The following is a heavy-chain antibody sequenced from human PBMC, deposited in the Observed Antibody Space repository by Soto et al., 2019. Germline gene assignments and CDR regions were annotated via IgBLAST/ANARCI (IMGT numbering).Heavy chain of an antibody. Sequence: QVQLVESGGGVVQPGRSLRLSCAASGFTFSSYGMHWVRQAPGKGLEWVAVIWYDGSNKYYADSVKGRFTISRDNSKNTLYLQMNSLRAEGTAVYYCARDFGCSSNSCYGPYYYYMDVWGKGTTVTVSS. D-gene: IGHD2-2*01. CDR2: IWYDGSNK. V-gene: IGHV3-33*01. J-gene: IGHJ6*03. CDR3: ARDFGCSSNSCYGPYYYYMDV. CDR1: GFTFSSYG.